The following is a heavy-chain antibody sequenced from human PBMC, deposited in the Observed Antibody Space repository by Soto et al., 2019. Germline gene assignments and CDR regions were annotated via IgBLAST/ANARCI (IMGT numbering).Heavy chain of an antibody. V-gene: IGHV3-23*01. Sequence: EVQLLESGGGLVQPGGSLRLSCAASGFTFSNYAMSWVRQAPGKGPEWVSGIRDKGTNTYYADSVKGRFTISRDNSRDTLSLQMNSLRVEDTAIYYCAKIDRPNCRSTSCYTFDYWGQGTLVTVSS. CDR3: AKIDRPNCRSTSCYTFDY. D-gene: IGHD2-2*02. CDR1: GFTFSNYA. CDR2: IRDKGTNT. J-gene: IGHJ4*02.